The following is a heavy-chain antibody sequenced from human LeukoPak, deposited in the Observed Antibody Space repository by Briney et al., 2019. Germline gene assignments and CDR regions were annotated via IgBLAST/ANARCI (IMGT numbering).Heavy chain of an antibody. V-gene: IGHV3-7*01. Sequence: PGGSLRLSCAASGFTFSSYWMSWVRQAPGKGLEWVANIKQDGSEKYYVDSVKGRFTISRDNAKNSLYLQMNSLRAEDTAVYYCAIFGGYFDWLLKDYWGQGTLVTVSS. D-gene: IGHD3-9*01. CDR2: IKQDGSEK. CDR3: AIFGGYFDWLLKDY. CDR1: GFTFSSYW. J-gene: IGHJ4*02.